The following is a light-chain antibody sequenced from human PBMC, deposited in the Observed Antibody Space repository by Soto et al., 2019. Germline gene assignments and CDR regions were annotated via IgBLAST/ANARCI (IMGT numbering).Light chain of an antibody. Sequence: QSALPQPASVSGSPGQSITISCTGTSSDIGVFDLVSWYRQYPGKAPKLMIYGVTKRPSGVSDRFSGSKSGKTASLTISGLQAEDEADYYCCSYAGFTTYVFGSGTKVTVL. CDR2: GVT. J-gene: IGLJ1*01. CDR1: SSDIGVFDL. V-gene: IGLV2-23*02. CDR3: CSYAGFTTYV.